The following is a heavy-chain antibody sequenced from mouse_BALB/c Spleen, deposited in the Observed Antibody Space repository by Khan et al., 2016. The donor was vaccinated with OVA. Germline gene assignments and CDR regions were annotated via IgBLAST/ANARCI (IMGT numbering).Heavy chain of an antibody. V-gene: IGHV2-6-1*01. CDR2: IWSDGST. Sequence: VQLVESGPGLAAPSRSLSITCTISGFSLTNYGVHWVRQPPGKGLEWLVVIWSDGSTTYNSALKSRLTITKDNSQSQVFLKMNSLQTDDTAIYFCSRQPYYHYNILDYWGQGTSVTVSS. J-gene: IGHJ4*01. CDR1: GFSLTNYG. CDR3: SRQPYYHYNILDY. D-gene: IGHD2-4*01.